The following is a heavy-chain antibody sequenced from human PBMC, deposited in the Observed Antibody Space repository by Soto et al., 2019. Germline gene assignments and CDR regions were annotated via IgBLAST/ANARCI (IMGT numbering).Heavy chain of an antibody. Sequence: PSETLSLTFTVSGGSISSYYWIFIRHPAVKGLEWIGRIYTSGSTNYNPSLKSRVTMSVDTYKNQFSLKLSCVTAADTGVYYCARWSRNRYGYRGWFEPWGQGTLVTVS. CDR3: ARWSRNRYGYRGWFEP. CDR2: IYTSGST. CDR1: GGSISSYY. D-gene: IGHD5-18*01. V-gene: IGHV4-4*07. J-gene: IGHJ5*02.